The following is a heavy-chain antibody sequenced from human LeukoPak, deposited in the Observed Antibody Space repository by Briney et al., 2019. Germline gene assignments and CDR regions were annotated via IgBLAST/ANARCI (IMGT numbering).Heavy chain of an antibody. V-gene: IGHV3-53*01. J-gene: IGHJ4*02. Sequence: GGSLRLSCVVSGFTVSNNYMSWARHAPRKGLEWVSLIYSGGSTYYADSVKGRFTISRDNSKNTVYLQMNSLRAEDTAMYYCARRDDHNGRDYWGQGTLVTVSS. CDR3: ARRDDHNGRDY. CDR1: GFTVSNNY. CDR2: IYSGGST. D-gene: IGHD5-24*01.